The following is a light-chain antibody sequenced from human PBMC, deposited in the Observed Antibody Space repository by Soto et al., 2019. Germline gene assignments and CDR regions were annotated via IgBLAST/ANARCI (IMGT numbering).Light chain of an antibody. V-gene: IGKV3-15*01. CDR3: QQRSNWPPYT. J-gene: IGKJ2*01. CDR2: AAS. CDR1: QSVGSN. Sequence: EIVMTHSPATLTVSPGERATLSCRASQSVGSNLAWYQQKPGQPPRLLIYAASTRATGIPVRFSGSGSGTEFTLTISSLQSEDFAVYYCQQRSNWPPYTFGQGTKLEIK.